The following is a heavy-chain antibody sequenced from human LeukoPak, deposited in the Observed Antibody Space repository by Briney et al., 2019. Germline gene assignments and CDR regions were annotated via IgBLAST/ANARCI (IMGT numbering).Heavy chain of an antibody. CDR1: GFTFSGYW. CDR3: GRVGGRSKAAKGDAFDI. J-gene: IGHJ3*02. Sequence: GGSLRLSCAASGFTFSGYWMNWARQAPGKGLEWVASINHNGNVNYYVDSVKGRFTISRDNAQNSMYLQMNSLRAEDTAVYYCGRVGGRSKAAKGDAFDIWGQGTMVTVSS. V-gene: IGHV3-7*01. D-gene: IGHD6-6*01. CDR2: INHNGNVN.